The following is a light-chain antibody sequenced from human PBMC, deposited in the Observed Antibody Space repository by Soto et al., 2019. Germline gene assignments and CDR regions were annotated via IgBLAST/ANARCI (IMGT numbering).Light chain of an antibody. J-gene: IGLJ1*01. Sequence: QAVVTQPPSVSGAPGQRVTISCIGSSSNIGAGFAVRWYQQLPGAAPKLLIFGNTNRPSGVPDRFSGSKSGTSASLAISGLQSGDEADYYCQSYDSGLGVSYVFGTGTKLTVL. CDR2: GNT. V-gene: IGLV1-40*01. CDR1: SSNIGAGFA. CDR3: QSYDSGLGVSYV.